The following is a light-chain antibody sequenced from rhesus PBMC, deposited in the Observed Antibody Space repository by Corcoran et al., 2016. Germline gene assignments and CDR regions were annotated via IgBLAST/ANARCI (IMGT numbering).Light chain of an antibody. CDR1: SSDIGGYNY. Sequence: QAALTQPRSVSGSPGQSVTISCTRTSSDIGGYNYVSWYQQHPGTAPQLMIYEVSKRPSGVSDRCSGSKSANTASLTISGLQAEDEADYYCSSYAVSDTHIFGAGTRLTVL. CDR3: SSYAVSDTHI. CDR2: EVS. V-gene: IGLV2-32*02. J-gene: IGLJ1*01.